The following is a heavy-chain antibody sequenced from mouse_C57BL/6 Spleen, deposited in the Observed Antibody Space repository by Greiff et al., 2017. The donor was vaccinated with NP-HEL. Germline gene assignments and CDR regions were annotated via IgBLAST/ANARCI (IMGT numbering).Heavy chain of an antibody. V-gene: IGHV1-4*01. D-gene: IGHD1-1*01. CDR1: GYTFTSYS. CDR2: INPSSGYT. Sequence: QVQLQQSGAELARPGASVKMSCKASGYTFTSYSMHWVKQRPGQGLEWIGYINPSSGYTKYNQKFKDKATLTADKSSSTAYMQLSSLTSEDSAVYYCTKLRYSLYYFDYWGQGTTLTVSS. CDR3: TKLRYSLYYFDY. J-gene: IGHJ2*01.